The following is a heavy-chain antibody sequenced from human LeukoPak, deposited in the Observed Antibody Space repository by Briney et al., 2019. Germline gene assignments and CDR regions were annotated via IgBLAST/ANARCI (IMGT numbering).Heavy chain of an antibody. D-gene: IGHD6-6*01. J-gene: IGHJ5*02. Sequence: SVKVSCKASGGTFSSYAISWVRQAPGQGLEWMGRIIPILGIANYAQKFQGRVTITADRSTSTAYMELSSLRSEDTAVYYCARGLSAARLNWFDPWGQGTLVTVSS. V-gene: IGHV1-69*04. CDR2: IIPILGIA. CDR3: ARGLSAARLNWFDP. CDR1: GGTFSSYA.